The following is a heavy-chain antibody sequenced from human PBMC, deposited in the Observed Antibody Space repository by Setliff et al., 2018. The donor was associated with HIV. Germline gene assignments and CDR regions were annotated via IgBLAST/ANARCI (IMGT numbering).Heavy chain of an antibody. CDR1: GFTFSSYA. CDR3: ARHRAVAGANYFDF. J-gene: IGHJ4*02. Sequence: SETLSLSCAASGFTFSSYAMIWIRQPPGKGLEWIGYIYYSGRTNYNPSLKSRVTISVDTSNNQFSLKLRSVTAADTAIYYCARHRAVAGANYFDFWGQGTLVTVSS. V-gene: IGHV4-59*08. CDR2: IYYSGRT. D-gene: IGHD6-19*01.